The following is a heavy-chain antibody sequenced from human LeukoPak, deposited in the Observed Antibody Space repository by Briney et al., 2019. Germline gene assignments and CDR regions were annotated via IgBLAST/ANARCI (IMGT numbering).Heavy chain of an antibody. CDR3: ARAYNSGWYEDGPLDY. CDR1: AFTFSTYS. V-gene: IGHV3-21*04. CDR2: IGRSSTYI. J-gene: IGHJ4*02. Sequence: GGSLRLSCAASAFTFSTYSMNWVRQAPGQGLDWVSSIGRSSTYIYYADSVKGRFTISRDNAKNSLYLQMNSLRADDTAVYYCARAYNSGWYEDGPLDYWGQGALVTVSS. D-gene: IGHD6-19*01.